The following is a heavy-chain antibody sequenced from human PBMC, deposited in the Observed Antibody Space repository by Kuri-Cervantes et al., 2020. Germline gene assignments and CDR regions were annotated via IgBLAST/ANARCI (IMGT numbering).Heavy chain of an antibody. CDR2: IYYSGST. CDR3: ASQVNIRVDY. D-gene: IGHD4-23*01. J-gene: IGHJ4*02. CDR1: GGSISSSSYY. Sequence: SETLSLTCTVSGGSISSSSYYWGWIRQPPGKGLEWIGSIYYSGSTYYNPSLKSRVTISVDTSKNQFSLKLSSVTAADTAVYYCASQVNIRVDYWGQGTLVTVSS. V-gene: IGHV4-39*07.